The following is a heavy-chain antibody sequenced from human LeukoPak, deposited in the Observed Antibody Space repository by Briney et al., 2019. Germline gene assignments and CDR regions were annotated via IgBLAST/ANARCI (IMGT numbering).Heavy chain of an antibody. Sequence: GGSLRLPCAASGFTLSNARMSWVRQAPGKGLEWVGRIKSKSDGGITEYAAPVKGRFTISRDDSKNTLHLQMNSLKSEDTGVYYCTTDSSTRIISGWPDYWGQGTLVTVSS. D-gene: IGHD6-19*01. J-gene: IGHJ4*02. CDR1: GFTLSNAR. CDR3: TTDSSTRIISGWPDY. V-gene: IGHV3-15*01. CDR2: IKSKSDGGIT.